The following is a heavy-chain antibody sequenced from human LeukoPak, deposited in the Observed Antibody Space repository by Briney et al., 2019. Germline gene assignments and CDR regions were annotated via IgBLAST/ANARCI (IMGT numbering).Heavy chain of an antibody. CDR2: ISGSGGTT. J-gene: IGHJ5*02. Sequence: GGSLRLSCEVSGFTFSSYAINWVRQAPGKGLEWISTISGSGGTTYYADSVKGRFTISRDNAKNSLYLEMNDLRGEDTAFYYCARATASASSGVHLNWFDSWGQGTRVTVSS. CDR1: GFTFSSYA. D-gene: IGHD6-19*01. CDR3: ARATASASSGVHLNWFDS. V-gene: IGHV3-23*01.